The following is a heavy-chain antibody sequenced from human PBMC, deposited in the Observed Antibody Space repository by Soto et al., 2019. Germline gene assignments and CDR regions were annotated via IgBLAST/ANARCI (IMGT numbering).Heavy chain of an antibody. CDR1: GFSLTTSGVG. CDR2: IYWDDDK. CDR3: AARRAVFGVVYGLDV. J-gene: IGHJ6*02. Sequence: QITLKESGPTLVQPTQTLTLTCTFSGFSLTTSGVGVGWIRQPPGKALEWLALIYWDDDKRYSPSLKSRLTIPKDTPKHQVVPTMTSTDPVDTGTYYCAARRAVFGVVYGLDVWGQGTTVTVSS. V-gene: IGHV2-5*02. D-gene: IGHD3-3*01.